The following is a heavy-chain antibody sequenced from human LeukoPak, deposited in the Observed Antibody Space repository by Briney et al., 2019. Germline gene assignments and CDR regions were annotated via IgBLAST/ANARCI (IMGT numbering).Heavy chain of an antibody. Sequence: ASVKVSCKASGYTFTVYYMHWVRQAPGQGLELMGWINPNSGGTNYSQKFQGRVTMTRDTSIIVYMDLSRLRSDDTAVYYCARGAHYHDSSDGYDYWGQGTLVTVSS. J-gene: IGHJ4*02. CDR1: GYTFTVYY. V-gene: IGHV1-2*02. CDR3: ARGAHYHDSSDGYDY. D-gene: IGHD3-22*01. CDR2: INPNSGGT.